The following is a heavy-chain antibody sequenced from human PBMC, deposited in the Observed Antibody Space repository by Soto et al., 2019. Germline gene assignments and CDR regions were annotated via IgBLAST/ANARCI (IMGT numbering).Heavy chain of an antibody. CDR3: ARGLGYYDSSGYYYRSFDY. J-gene: IGHJ4*02. Sequence: AASVKVSCKASGGTFSSYAISWVRQAPGQGLEWMGGIIPIFGTANYAQKFQGRVTITADESTSTAYMELSSLRSEDTAVYYCARGLGYYDSSGYYYRSFDYWGQGTLVTVSS. D-gene: IGHD3-22*01. CDR1: GGTFSSYA. CDR2: IIPIFGTA. V-gene: IGHV1-69*13.